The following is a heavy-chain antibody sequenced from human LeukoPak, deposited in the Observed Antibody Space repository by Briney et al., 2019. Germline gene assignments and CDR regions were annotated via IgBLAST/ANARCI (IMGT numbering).Heavy chain of an antibody. Sequence: PGGSLRLSCAPSGFTFSSYAMSWVRQAPGMGLEWLSAISGSGGNTYYADSVKGRFTISGDNSQNTLSLQMNSLRAEDTAVYFCAKAGYRGSSVNYFDYWGQGTLVTVSS. CDR3: AKAGYRGSSVNYFDY. CDR1: GFTFSSYA. D-gene: IGHD6-6*01. J-gene: IGHJ4*02. CDR2: ISGSGGNT. V-gene: IGHV3-23*01.